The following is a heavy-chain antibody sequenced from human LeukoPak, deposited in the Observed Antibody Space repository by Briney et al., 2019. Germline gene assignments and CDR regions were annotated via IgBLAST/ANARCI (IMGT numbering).Heavy chain of an antibody. V-gene: IGHV3-7*02. D-gene: IGHD6-6*01. CDR3: AKLSEYSFDS. CDR2: IKSDGNEK. CDR1: GFTFAGYW. J-gene: IGHJ4*02. Sequence: GGSLRLSCAASGFTFAGYWMTWVRHPPGKGLEWVTNIKSDGNEKYYVDSVKGRLTISRDNAKNSLNLQLNSLRAEDTAVYYCAKLSEYSFDSRGQGTQVTVSS.